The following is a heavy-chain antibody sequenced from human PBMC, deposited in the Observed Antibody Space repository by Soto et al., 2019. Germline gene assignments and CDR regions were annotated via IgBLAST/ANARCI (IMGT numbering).Heavy chain of an antibody. CDR1: GFTFSSYA. J-gene: IGHJ6*03. D-gene: IGHD6-19*01. CDR3: AKGSSADYYYYYYMDV. Sequence: GGSLRLSCAASGFTFSSYAMSWVRQAPGKGLEWVSAISGSGGSTYYADFVKGRFTISRDNSKNTLYLQMNSLRAENTAVYYCAKGSSADYYYYYYMDVWGKGTTVTVSS. V-gene: IGHV3-23*01. CDR2: ISGSGGST.